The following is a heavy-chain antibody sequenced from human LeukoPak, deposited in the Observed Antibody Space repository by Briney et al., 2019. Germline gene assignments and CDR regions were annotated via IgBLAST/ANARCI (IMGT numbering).Heavy chain of an antibody. V-gene: IGHV3-21*01. J-gene: IGHJ4*02. CDR2: ISSSSSYI. Sequence: PGGSLRLSCAASGFTFSSYSMNWVRQAPGKGLEWVSSISSSSSYIYYADSVKGRFTISRDNAKNSLYLQMNSLRAEDTAVYYCARGIYSGYDAPDCWGQGTLVTVSS. D-gene: IGHD5-12*01. CDR3: ARGIYSGYDAPDC. CDR1: GFTFSSYS.